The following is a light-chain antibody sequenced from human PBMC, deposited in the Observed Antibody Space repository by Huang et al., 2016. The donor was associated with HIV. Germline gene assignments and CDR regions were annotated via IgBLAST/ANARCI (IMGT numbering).Light chain of an antibody. J-gene: IGKJ5*01. CDR2: SAS. V-gene: IGKV1-39*01. CDR3: QQSYSAVSS. Sequence: IQMTQSPTSLSASIGDRVSIACRASQNINTYLNWYQQKPGKSPKLLISSASTLHSGVPSRFSGSGSGTDFTLTIRGLQLDDFATYYCQQSYSAVSSFGPGTRL. CDR1: QNINTY.